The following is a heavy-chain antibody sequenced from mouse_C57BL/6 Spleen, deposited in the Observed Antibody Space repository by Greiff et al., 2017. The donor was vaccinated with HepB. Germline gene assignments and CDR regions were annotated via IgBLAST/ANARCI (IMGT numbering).Heavy chain of an antibody. Sequence: QVQLKQSGAELVKPGASVKMSCKASGYTFTTYPIEWMKQNHGKSLEWIGNFHPYNDDTKYNEKFKGKATLTVEKSSSTVYLELSRLTSDDAAVYYCARLYYDYGGYAMDYWGQGTSVTVSS. D-gene: IGHD2-4*01. J-gene: IGHJ4*01. V-gene: IGHV1-47*01. CDR2: FHPYNDDT. CDR1: GYTFTTYP. CDR3: ARLYYDYGGYAMDY.